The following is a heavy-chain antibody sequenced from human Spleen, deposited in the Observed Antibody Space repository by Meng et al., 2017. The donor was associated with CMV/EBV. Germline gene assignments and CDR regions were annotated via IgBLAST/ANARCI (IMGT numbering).Heavy chain of an antibody. D-gene: IGHD3-10*01. Sequence: GESLKISCAASGFTFSSYSMNWVRQAPGKGLEWVSSISSSSSYIYYADSVKGRFTISRDNAKNSLYLQMNSLRAEDTAVFYCARNRYRKLRGIQRTAKVLGLDVWGQGTTVTVSS. CDR2: ISSSSSYI. J-gene: IGHJ6*02. V-gene: IGHV3-21*01. CDR1: GFTFSSYS. CDR3: ARNRYRKLRGIQRTAKVLGLDV.